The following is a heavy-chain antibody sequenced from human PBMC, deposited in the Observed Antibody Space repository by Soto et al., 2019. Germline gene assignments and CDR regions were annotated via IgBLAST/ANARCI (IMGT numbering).Heavy chain of an antibody. CDR3: ARGVLWFGDLTYYYYYYGMDV. CDR1: GGSFSGYY. Sequence: PSETLSLTCAVYGGSFSGYYWSWIRQPPGKGLEWIGEINHSGSTNYNPSLKSRVTISVDTSKNQFSLMLSSVTAADTAVYYCARGVLWFGDLTYYYYYYGMDVWGQGTTVTVSS. D-gene: IGHD3-10*01. CDR2: INHSGST. V-gene: IGHV4-34*01. J-gene: IGHJ6*02.